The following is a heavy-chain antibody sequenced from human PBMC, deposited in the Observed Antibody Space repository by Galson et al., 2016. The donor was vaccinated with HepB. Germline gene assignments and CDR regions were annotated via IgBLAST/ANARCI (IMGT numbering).Heavy chain of an antibody. D-gene: IGHD5/OR15-5a*01. V-gene: IGHV4-34*01. Sequence: ETLSLTCAVYGGSFSGHFWSWIRQPPGKGLEWIGEINYDGSTNYDPSLKRRVTISVDTSKSQFSLNLTSVTAADTAVYFCARTDLVVGSRYFDLWGRGTLVAVSS. J-gene: IGHJ2*01. CDR3: ARTDLVVGSRYFDL. CDR1: GGSFSGHF. CDR2: INYDGST.